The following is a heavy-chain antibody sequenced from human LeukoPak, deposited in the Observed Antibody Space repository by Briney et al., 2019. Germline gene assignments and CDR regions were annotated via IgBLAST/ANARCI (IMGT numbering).Heavy chain of an antibody. CDR2: IYYSGST. CDR1: GGSISNYY. CDR3: ARGATWYHP. V-gene: IGHV4-59*01. D-gene: IGHD6-13*01. Sequence: KPSETLSLTCTVSGGSISNYYWSWIRQPPGKGLEWIGYIYYSGSTNYNPSLMSRVTISVDTSKNQLSLKLSSVTAADTAVYYCARGATWYHPWGQGTLVIVSS. J-gene: IGHJ5*02.